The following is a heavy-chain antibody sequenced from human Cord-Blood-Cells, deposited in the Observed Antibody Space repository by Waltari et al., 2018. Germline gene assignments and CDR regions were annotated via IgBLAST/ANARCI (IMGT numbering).Heavy chain of an antibody. J-gene: IGHJ3*02. CDR2: IYYSGST. Sequence: QLPLRDSGSGLVKPSEPLSPTCPVPGGSIISSRSYWSWLRTPPGKGLEWMGRIYYSGSTYYNPSLKSRGTISVDTSKNQFSLKLSSVTAADTAVYYCARHRSSSWYDAFDIWGQGTMVTVSS. CDR1: GGSIISSRSY. CDR3: ARHRSSSWYDAFDI. D-gene: IGHD6-13*01. V-gene: IGHV4-39*01.